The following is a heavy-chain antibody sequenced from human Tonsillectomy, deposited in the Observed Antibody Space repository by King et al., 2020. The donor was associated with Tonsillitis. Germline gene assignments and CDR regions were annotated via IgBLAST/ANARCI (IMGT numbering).Heavy chain of an antibody. Sequence: VQLVESGGGLVQPGGSLKLSCAASGFTFSGSAMHWVRQASGKGLEWVVRIRSKANSYATAYAASVKGRFTISRDDSKTTAYLQMNSLKTEDTAVYYCTRQNITMVRGVINGFDWFDPWGQGTLVTVSS. J-gene: IGHJ5*02. CDR2: IRSKANSYAT. CDR3: TRQNITMVRGVINGFDWFDP. V-gene: IGHV3-73*01. D-gene: IGHD3-10*01. CDR1: GFTFSGSA.